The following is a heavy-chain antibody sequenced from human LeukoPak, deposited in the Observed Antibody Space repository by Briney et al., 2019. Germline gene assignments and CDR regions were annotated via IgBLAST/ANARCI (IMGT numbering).Heavy chain of an antibody. D-gene: IGHD3-9*01. CDR1: GFTFSSYA. CDR3: ARVKDYDILTIRSYYYYGMDV. Sequence: GGSLRLSCAASGFTFSSYAMSWVRQAPGKGLEWVSAISGSGGSTYYADSVKGRFTISRDNAKNTLYLQMNSLRAEDTAVYYCARVKDYDILTIRSYYYYGMDVWGKGTTVTVSS. V-gene: IGHV3-23*01. J-gene: IGHJ6*04. CDR2: ISGSGGST.